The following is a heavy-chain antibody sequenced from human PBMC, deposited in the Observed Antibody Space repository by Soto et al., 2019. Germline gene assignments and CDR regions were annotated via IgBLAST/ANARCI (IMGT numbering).Heavy chain of an antibody. V-gene: IGHV1-46*01. CDR1: GNTFTNYY. CDR2: INPSGGHT. Sequence: QVQLMQSGAEVKKPGASVKVSCKASGNTFTNYYIHWVRQAPGQGLEWMGTINPSGGHTTYAQKFLGRVTMTGDTSTRTLYRELTSLRSEDTAVYYCARGRHVVVVTAAFDYWGQGTLVTVSS. J-gene: IGHJ4*02. D-gene: IGHD2-21*02. CDR3: ARGRHVVVVTAAFDY.